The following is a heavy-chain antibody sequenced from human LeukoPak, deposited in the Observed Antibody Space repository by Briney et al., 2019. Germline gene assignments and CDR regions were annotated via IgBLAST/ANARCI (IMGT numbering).Heavy chain of an antibody. CDR1: GYTFTGYY. J-gene: IGHJ4*02. CDR3: ARDHGLQVPAAIDY. CDR2: INPNSGGT. D-gene: IGHD2-2*01. V-gene: IGHV1-2*02. Sequence: ASVKVSCKASGYTFTGYYMHWVRQAPGQGLEWMGWINPNSGGTNYAQKFQGRVTMTRDTSISTAYMELSRLRSDDTAVYYCARDHGLQVPAAIDYWGQGTLVTVSS.